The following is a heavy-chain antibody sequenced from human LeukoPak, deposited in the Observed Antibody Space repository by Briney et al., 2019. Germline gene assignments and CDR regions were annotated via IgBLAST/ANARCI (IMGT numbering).Heavy chain of an antibody. CDR2: IYYSGST. Sequence: PSETLSLTCTVSGGSISSSSYYWGWIRQPPGKGLEWIGSIYYSGSTYYNPSLKSRVTISVDTSKNQFSLKLSSVTAADTAVYYCERHPAYDILTGYSGGWFDPWGQGTLVTVSS. CDR1: GGSISSSSYY. J-gene: IGHJ5*02. D-gene: IGHD3-9*01. V-gene: IGHV4-39*01. CDR3: ERHPAYDILTGYSGGWFDP.